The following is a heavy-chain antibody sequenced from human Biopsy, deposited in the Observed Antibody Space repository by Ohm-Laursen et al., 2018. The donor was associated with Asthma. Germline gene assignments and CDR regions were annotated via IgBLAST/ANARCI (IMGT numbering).Heavy chain of an antibody. CDR3: ARTFHFWSPYHAEHYQL. CDR1: GFTFGDYW. D-gene: IGHD3-3*01. Sequence: GSLGLSCAASGFTFGDYWMSWVRQVPGQGLEWVANIKHDGSEKNHVDSLKGRFTISRDNAKNLLFLQMNSLRAEDTAVYYCARTFHFWSPYHAEHYQLWGQGTLVTVS. V-gene: IGHV3-7*01. J-gene: IGHJ1*01. CDR2: IKHDGSEK.